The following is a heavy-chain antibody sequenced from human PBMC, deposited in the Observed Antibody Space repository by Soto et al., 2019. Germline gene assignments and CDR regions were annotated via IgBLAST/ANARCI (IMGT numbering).Heavy chain of an antibody. D-gene: IGHD1-26*01. CDR3: AKGGAIVAAGTRVYLYNAMDV. CDR1: GYSFTSYS. J-gene: IGHJ6*02. V-gene: IGHV5-10-1*01. CDR2: IDPIDSYT. Sequence: GESLKISCKGSGYSFTSYSISWVRQMPGTGLEWMGRIDPIDSYTNYSPSFQGHVTISADKSISTAYLQWSSLKASDTAMYYCAKGGAIVAAGTRVYLYNAMDVWGQGTTVTVSS.